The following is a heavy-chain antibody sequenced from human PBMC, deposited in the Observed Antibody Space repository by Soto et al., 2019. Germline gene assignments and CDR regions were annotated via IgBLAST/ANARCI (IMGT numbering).Heavy chain of an antibody. Sequence: SETLSLTCAVYGGSFSGYYWSWIRQPPGKGLEWIGEINHSGSTNYNPSLNSRVTISVDTSKNQFSLKLSSVTAADTAVYYCARIIFVRGRYYFDYWGQGTLVTVSS. D-gene: IGHD3-16*01. J-gene: IGHJ4*02. CDR2: INHSGST. V-gene: IGHV4-34*01. CDR1: GGSFSGYY. CDR3: ARIIFVRGRYYFDY.